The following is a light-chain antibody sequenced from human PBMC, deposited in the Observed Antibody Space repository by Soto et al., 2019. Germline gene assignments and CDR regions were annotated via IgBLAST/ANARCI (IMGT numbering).Light chain of an antibody. CDR3: QQYYSYPCT. J-gene: IGKJ2*02. CDR1: QGISSY. CDR2: AAS. Sequence: AIRMTQSPSSFSASTGDRVTITCRASQGISSYLAWYQQKPGKAPKLLIYAASTLQSGVPSRFSGSGSATDFTLTISCLQSEDFATYYCQQYYSYPCTFGQGTKLEIK. V-gene: IGKV1-8*01.